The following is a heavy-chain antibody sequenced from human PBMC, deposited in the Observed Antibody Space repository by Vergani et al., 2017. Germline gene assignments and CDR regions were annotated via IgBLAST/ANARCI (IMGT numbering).Heavy chain of an antibody. Sequence: QVQLVQSGAEVKKPGSSVKVSCKASGGTFSSYAISWVRQAPGQGLEWMGGIIPIFGTANYAQKFQGRVTITADESTSTAYMELSRLRSEDTAVYYCARLPDEYSIFYYYMDVWGKGTTVTVSS. D-gene: IGHD6-6*01. CDR1: GGTFSSYA. V-gene: IGHV1-69*01. J-gene: IGHJ6*03. CDR3: ARLPDEYSIFYYYMDV. CDR2: IIPIFGTA.